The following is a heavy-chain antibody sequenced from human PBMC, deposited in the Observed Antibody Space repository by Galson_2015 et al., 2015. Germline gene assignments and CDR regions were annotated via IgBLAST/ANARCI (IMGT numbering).Heavy chain of an antibody. CDR3: ASSTYYYDSSGYLPPEAFDI. D-gene: IGHD3-22*01. CDR2: IYYSGST. V-gene: IGHV4-59*01. CDR1: GGSISSYY. Sequence: SETLSLTCTVSGGSISSYYWSWIRQPPGKGLEWIGYIYYSGSTNYNPSLKSRVTISVDTSKNQFSLKLSSVTAADTAVYYCASSTYYYDSSGYLPPEAFDIWGQGTMVTVSS. J-gene: IGHJ3*02.